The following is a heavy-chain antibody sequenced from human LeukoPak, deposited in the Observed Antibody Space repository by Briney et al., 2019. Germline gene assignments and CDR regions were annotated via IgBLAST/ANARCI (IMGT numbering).Heavy chain of an antibody. Sequence: ASETLSLTCTVSGASVSSYFWGWIRQPPGKGLEWIGYISYTGRTNYNPSLKGRLTISLDTSKNQFSLKLSSVTAADTAVYYCARPRSSGWYGVFNIWGQGTMVTVSS. J-gene: IGHJ3*02. CDR1: GASVSSYF. D-gene: IGHD6-19*01. CDR3: ARPRSSGWYGVFNI. V-gene: IGHV4-59*08. CDR2: ISYTGRT.